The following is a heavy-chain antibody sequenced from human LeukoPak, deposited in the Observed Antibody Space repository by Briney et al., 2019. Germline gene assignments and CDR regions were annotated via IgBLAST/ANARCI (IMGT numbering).Heavy chain of an antibody. Sequence: GGSLRLSCAASGFTFSSYAMHWVRQAPGKGLEWVAVISYDGSNKYYADSVKGRFTISRDNSKNTLYLQMNSLRAEDTAVYYCARDCHGMDVWGQGTTVTVSS. CDR3: ARDCHGMDV. CDR1: GFTFSSYA. V-gene: IGHV3-30*04. J-gene: IGHJ6*02. CDR2: ISYDGSNK.